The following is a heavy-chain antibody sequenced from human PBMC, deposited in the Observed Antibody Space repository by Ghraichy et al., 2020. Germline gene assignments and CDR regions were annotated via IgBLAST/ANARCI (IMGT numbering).Heavy chain of an antibody. Sequence: GGSLRLSCAASGFTFSSYAMSWVRQAPGKGLEWVSAISGSGGSTYYADSVKGRFTISRDNSKNTLYLQMNSLRAEDTAVYYCAKDLSRTIFGVVTIYYYYGMDVWGQGTTVTVSS. D-gene: IGHD3-3*01. CDR1: GFTFSSYA. CDR2: ISGSGGST. CDR3: AKDLSRTIFGVVTIYYYYGMDV. J-gene: IGHJ6*02. V-gene: IGHV3-23*01.